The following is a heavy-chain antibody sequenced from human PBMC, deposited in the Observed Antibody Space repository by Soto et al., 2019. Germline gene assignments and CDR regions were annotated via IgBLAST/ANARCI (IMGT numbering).Heavy chain of an antibody. CDR2: INPYSGNT. V-gene: IGHV1-8*01. J-gene: IGHJ6*02. CDR1: GYTXSSHD. CDR3: SSLSSMDV. Sequence: GXSXKVSYKASGYTXSSHDINWLRQASGQGLEWIGSINPYSGNTAFAPKFQDRIAITRDTSITTAYMDLNSLISGDTAVYFCSSLSSMDVWGQGTTVTVSS. D-gene: IGHD6-6*01.